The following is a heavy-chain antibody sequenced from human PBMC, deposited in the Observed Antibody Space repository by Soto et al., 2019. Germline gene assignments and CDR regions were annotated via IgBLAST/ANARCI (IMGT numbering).Heavy chain of an antibody. D-gene: IGHD6-25*01. CDR2: ISGSDGRT. J-gene: IGHJ4*02. Sequence: EVQLLESGGGLVQPGGSLRLSCAASGFMFKKYAMSWVRQAPGKGLEWVSGISGSDGRTSYAESVKGRFTISRDNSKSTLHLQMNSLRPEDTAMYYCAKDPRSPLAARRYYFDYWGQGNLVTVYS. CDR1: GFMFKKYA. CDR3: AKDPRSPLAARRYYFDY. V-gene: IGHV3-23*01.